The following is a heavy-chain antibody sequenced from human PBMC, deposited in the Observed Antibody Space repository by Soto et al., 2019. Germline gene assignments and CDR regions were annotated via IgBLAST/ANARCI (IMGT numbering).Heavy chain of an antibody. CDR3: ARLEGLATISYYFDF. J-gene: IGHJ4*02. CDR1: GYSINSDKYY. V-gene: IGHV4-39*01. D-gene: IGHD3-9*01. CDR2: IYFRGNT. Sequence: QLQLQEAGPGLVKPSETLSLTCSVSGYSINSDKYYWGWIRQPPGKGLEWIGSIYFRGNTYYNPALQNRVTISLDKSKSQFSLKLNSVTAADSAVYFCARLEGLATISYYFDFWGQGALVTVSS.